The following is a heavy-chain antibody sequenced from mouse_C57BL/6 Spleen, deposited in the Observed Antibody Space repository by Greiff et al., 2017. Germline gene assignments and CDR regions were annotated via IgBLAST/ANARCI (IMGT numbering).Heavy chain of an antibody. CDR1: GYTFTSYG. D-gene: IGHD2-2*01. Sequence: QVQLQQSGAELARPGASVKLSCKASGYTFTSYGISWVKQRTGQGLEWIGEIYPRSGNTYYNEKFKGKATLTADKSSSTAYMELRSLTSEDSAVYFCARAGYPLYWYFEVWGTGTTVTVSS. CDR3: ARAGYPLYWYFEV. V-gene: IGHV1-81*01. CDR2: IYPRSGNT. J-gene: IGHJ1*03.